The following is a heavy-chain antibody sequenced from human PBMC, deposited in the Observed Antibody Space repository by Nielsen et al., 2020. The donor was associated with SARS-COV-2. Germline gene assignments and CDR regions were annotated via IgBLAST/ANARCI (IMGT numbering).Heavy chain of an antibody. CDR3: ARDQAAAGMWYFDY. J-gene: IGHJ4*02. CDR1: GGSISSGGYY. CDR2: IYYSGST. D-gene: IGHD6-13*01. V-gene: IGHV4-31*11. Sequence: SETLSLTCAVSGGSISSGGYYWTWIRQHPGKGLECIGYIYYSGSTYYNPSLKSRVTMSVDTSKNQFSLKLSSVTAADTAVYYCARDQAAAGMWYFDYWGQGTQVTVSS.